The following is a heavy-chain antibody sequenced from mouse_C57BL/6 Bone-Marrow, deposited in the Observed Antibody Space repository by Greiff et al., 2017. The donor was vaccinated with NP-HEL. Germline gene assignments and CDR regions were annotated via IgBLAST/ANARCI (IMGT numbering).Heavy chain of an antibody. CDR3: ARWGYYGSSFWFAY. V-gene: IGHV1-82*01. D-gene: IGHD1-1*01. Sequence: VQLQQSGPELVKPGASVKISCKASGYAFSSSWMNWVKQRPGKGLEWIGRSYPGDGDTNYNGKFTGKATLTADKSSSTAYMQLSSLTSEDSAVYFCARWGYYGSSFWFAYWGQGTLVTVSA. CDR2: SYPGDGDT. CDR1: GYAFSSSW. J-gene: IGHJ3*01.